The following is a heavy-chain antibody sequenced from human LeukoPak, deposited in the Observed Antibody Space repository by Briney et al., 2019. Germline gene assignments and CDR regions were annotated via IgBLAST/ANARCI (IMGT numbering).Heavy chain of an antibody. CDR2: IYPGDSDT. CDR1: GYSFTTYW. J-gene: IGHJ4*02. CDR3: ARRPTGRNYYFDY. V-gene: IGHV5-51*01. Sequence: GESLKISCQASGYSFTTYWIGWVRQMPGKGLEWMGIIYPGDSDTRYSPPFQGQVTISVDKSISTAYLQWTSLKASDTAMYYCARRPTGRNYYFDYWGQGALVTVSS. D-gene: IGHD1-1*01.